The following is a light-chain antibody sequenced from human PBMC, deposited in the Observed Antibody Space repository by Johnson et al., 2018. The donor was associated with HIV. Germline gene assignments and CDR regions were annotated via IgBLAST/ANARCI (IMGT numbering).Light chain of an antibody. CDR3: GTWDSSLSAYV. J-gene: IGLJ1*01. CDR1: SSNIANNY. CDR2: DND. V-gene: IGLV1-51*01. Sequence: QSVLTQPPSVSAAPGQKVTISCSGSSSNIANNYVSWYQQLPGTAPKLLIYDNDKRPLGIPDRFSGSKSGTSATLGITGLQTGDEADYYCGTWDSSLSAYVFGTGTKVTRL.